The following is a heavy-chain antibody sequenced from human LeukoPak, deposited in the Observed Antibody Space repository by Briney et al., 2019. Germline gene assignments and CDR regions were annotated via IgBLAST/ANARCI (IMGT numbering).Heavy chain of an antibody. CDR3: ARRDSSWYYFDY. CDR2: TYYSGST. Sequence: PSETLSLTCTVSGGSISSYYWSWIRQPPGKGREWIGYTYYSGSTNYNPSLKSRVTISVDTSKNQFSLKLSSVTAADTAVYYCARRDSSWYYFDYWGQGTLVTVSS. D-gene: IGHD6-13*01. V-gene: IGHV4-59*08. CDR1: GGSISSYY. J-gene: IGHJ4*02.